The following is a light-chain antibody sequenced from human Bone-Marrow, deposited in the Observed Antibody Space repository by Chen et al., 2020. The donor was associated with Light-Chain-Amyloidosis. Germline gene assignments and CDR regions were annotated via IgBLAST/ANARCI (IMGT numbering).Light chain of an antibody. CDR3: SSYTITNTLV. Sequence: QSALTQPASVSGSPGQSITISCTGTSSDVGGDNHVSWYQQPPDKAPKLMIYDVTNRPSWVPDRFSGSKSDITASLTISVLQTEDEADYFCSSYTITNTLVFGSGTRVTVL. V-gene: IGLV2-14*01. CDR1: SSDVGGDNH. J-gene: IGLJ1*01. CDR2: DVT.